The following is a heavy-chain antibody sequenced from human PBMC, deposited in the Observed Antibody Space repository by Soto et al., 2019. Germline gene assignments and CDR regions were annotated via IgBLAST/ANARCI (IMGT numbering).Heavy chain of an antibody. D-gene: IGHD3-10*01. Sequence: PSETLSLTCTVSGGSISSYYWSWIRQPPGKGLEWIGYIYYSGSTNYNPSLKSRVTISVDTSKNQFSLKLSSVTAADTAVYYCARGSTNYYYYGMDVWGQGTTVNVSS. V-gene: IGHV4-59*01. CDR3: ARGSTNYYYYGMDV. CDR2: IYYSGST. CDR1: GGSISSYY. J-gene: IGHJ6*02.